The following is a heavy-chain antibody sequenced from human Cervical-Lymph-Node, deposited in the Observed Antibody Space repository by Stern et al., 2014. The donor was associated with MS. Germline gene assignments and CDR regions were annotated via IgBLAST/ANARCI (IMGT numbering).Heavy chain of an antibody. V-gene: IGHV3-21*01. CDR2: ISSRSSYI. D-gene: IGHD3-22*01. CDR1: GFTFSSYS. Sequence: EVQLLESGGGLVKPGGSLRLSCAASGFTFSSYSMNWVRQAPGKGLEWVSSISSRSSYIYYADSVKGRFTISRDNAKTSLYLQMNSLRAEDTAVYYCARDYHYYDSSGYYDDAFDIWGQGTMVTVSS. CDR3: ARDYHYYDSSGYYDDAFDI. J-gene: IGHJ3*02.